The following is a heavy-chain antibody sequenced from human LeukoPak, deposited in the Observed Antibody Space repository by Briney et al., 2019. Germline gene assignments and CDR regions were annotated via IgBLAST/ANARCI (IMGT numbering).Heavy chain of an antibody. CDR1: GYRFNTYW. Sequence: GESLKISCKGSGYRFNTYWIGWVRQMPGKGLEWMGWINPNSGGTNYAQKFQGRVTMTRDTSISTAYMELSRLRSDDTAVYYCARDLGTAMGTYYYYYYMDVWGKGTTVTVSS. J-gene: IGHJ6*03. D-gene: IGHD5-18*01. CDR3: ARDLGTAMGTYYYYYYMDV. V-gene: IGHV1-2*02. CDR2: INPNSGGT.